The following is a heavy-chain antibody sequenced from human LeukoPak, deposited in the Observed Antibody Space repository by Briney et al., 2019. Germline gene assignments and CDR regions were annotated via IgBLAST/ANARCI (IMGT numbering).Heavy chain of an antibody. CDR2: INPNSGGT. D-gene: IGHD1-26*01. V-gene: IGHV1-2*02. J-gene: IGHJ6*02. Sequence: ASVKVSCKASGYTFTGYYMHWVRQAPGQGLEWMGWINPNSGGTNYAQKFQGRVTITADESTSTAYMELSSLRSEDTAVYYCARTGVRGVVGATGPTSDYYYYYGMDVWGQGTTVTVSS. CDR1: GYTFTGYY. CDR3: ARTGVRGVVGATGPTSDYYYYYGMDV.